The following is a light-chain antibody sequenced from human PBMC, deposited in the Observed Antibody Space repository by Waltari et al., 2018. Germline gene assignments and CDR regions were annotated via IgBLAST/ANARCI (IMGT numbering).Light chain of an antibody. Sequence: QSALTQPASVSGSPGQSITISCTGTSGDIGAYNYVPWYQHLPGKAPKLIISEVRRRPSGVSNRFSGSKSGNMASLTISGLQAEDEADYYCNSYTTSSTWVFGGGTKLTVL. CDR3: NSYTTSSTWV. V-gene: IGLV2-14*01. CDR2: EVR. CDR1: SGDIGAYNY. J-gene: IGLJ3*02.